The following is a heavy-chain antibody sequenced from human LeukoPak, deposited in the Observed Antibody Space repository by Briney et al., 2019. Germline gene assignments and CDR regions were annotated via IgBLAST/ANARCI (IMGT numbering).Heavy chain of an antibody. CDR2: ISIYYSGST. CDR3: ARVLYSSSWMRGDYYYYMDV. J-gene: IGHJ6*03. V-gene: IGHV4-39*07. CDR1: DGSINSRGYY. Sequence: SETLSLTCTVSDGSINSRGYYWAWIRQPPGKGLEWIGSISIYYSGSTYYNPSLKSRVTISVDTSKSQFSLKLSSVTAADTAVYYCARVLYSSSWMRGDYYYYMDVWGKGTTVTVSS. D-gene: IGHD6-13*01.